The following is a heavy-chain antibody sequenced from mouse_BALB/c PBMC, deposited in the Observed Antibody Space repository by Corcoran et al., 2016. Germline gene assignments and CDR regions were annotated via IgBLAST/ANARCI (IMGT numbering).Heavy chain of an antibody. CDR1: GFNIKDTY. CDR3: ASLGDY. D-gene: IGHD4-1*01. Sequence: EVQLKQSGAELVKPGTSVKLSCTAYGFNIKDTYMYWVKQRPEQGLEWIGRIDPANGNTKYDPKFQGKATITADTSSNTAYLQLSSLTSEDTAVYYCASLGDYWGQGTTLTVSS. CDR2: IDPANGNT. V-gene: IGHV14-3*02. J-gene: IGHJ2*01.